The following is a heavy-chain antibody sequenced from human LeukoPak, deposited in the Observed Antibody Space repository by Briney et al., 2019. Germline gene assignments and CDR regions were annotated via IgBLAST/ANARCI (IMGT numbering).Heavy chain of an antibody. CDR2: INPNSGAT. Sequence: ASVKVSCKASGYTFTGYYIHWVRQAPGQGLEWMGWINPNSGATNNAQKFQGRVTVSRDTSISTTYMELSRLGSDDMAVYYCAREYYDILTGYLPWFDPWGQGTLVTVSS. V-gene: IGHV1-2*02. CDR3: AREYYDILTGYLPWFDP. D-gene: IGHD3-9*01. J-gene: IGHJ5*02. CDR1: GYTFTGYY.